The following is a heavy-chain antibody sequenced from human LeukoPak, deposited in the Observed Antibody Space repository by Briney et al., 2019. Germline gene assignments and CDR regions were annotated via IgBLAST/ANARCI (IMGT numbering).Heavy chain of an antibody. V-gene: IGHV4-4*07. J-gene: IGHJ5*02. CDR2: IYVSGGT. D-gene: IGHD2-21*01. CDR1: DGSISSYY. Sequence: PSETLSLTCTVSDGSISSYYWSWIRQPAGKGLEWIGRIYVSGGTNYNPSLKSRVTISLDTSKKQFSLKLSSVTAADTAVYYCAREVINWFDPWGQGTLVTVSS. CDR3: AREVINWFDP.